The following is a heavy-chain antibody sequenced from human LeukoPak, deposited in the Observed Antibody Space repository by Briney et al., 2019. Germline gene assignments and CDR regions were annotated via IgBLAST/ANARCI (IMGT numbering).Heavy chain of an antibody. D-gene: IGHD3-22*01. V-gene: IGHV4-34*01. Sequence: PSETLSLTCAVYGGSFSGYYWSWIRQPPGKGLEWIGEINHSGSTNYNPSLKSRVTISVDTSKNQFSLKLSSVTAADTAVYYCARGRPPHYYDSSGYPFDYWGQGTLVTVSS. J-gene: IGHJ4*02. CDR1: GGSFSGYY. CDR3: ARGRPPHYYDSSGYPFDY. CDR2: INHSGST.